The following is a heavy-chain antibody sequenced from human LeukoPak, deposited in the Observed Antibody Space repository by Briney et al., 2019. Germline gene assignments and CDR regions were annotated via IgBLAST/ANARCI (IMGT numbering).Heavy chain of an antibody. D-gene: IGHD5-18*01. CDR2: ISSSGSTI. CDR3: AREVNSYGYSH. CDR1: GFTFSSYE. Sequence: GGSLRLSCAASGFTFSSYEMNWVRQAPGKGLEWVSYISSSGSTIYYADYVKGRFTISRDNAKNSLYLQMNSLRAEDTAVYYCAREVNSYGYSHWGQGTLVTVSS. V-gene: IGHV3-48*03. J-gene: IGHJ4*02.